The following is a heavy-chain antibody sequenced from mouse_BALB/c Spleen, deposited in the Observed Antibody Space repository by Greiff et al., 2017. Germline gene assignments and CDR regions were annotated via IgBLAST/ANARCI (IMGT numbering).Heavy chain of an antibody. V-gene: IGHV1-4*01. D-gene: IGHD1-1*01. CDR1: GYTFTSYT. Sequence: QVHVKQSGAELARPGASVKMSCKASGYTFTSYTMHWVKQRPGQGLEWIGYINPSSGYTNYNQKFKDKATLTADKSSSTAYMQLSSLTSEDSAVYYCARETTVRYFDVWGAGTTVTVSS. CDR3: ARETTVRYFDV. J-gene: IGHJ1*01. CDR2: INPSSGYT.